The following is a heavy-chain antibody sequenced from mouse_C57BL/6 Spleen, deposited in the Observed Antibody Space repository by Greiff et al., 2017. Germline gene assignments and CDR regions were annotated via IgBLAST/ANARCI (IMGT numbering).Heavy chain of an antibody. J-gene: IGHJ2*01. D-gene: IGHD1-1*01. CDR2: IYPGDGDT. V-gene: IGHV1-82*01. Sequence: VQLQQSGPELVKPGASVKISCKASGYAFSSSWMNWVKQRPGKGLEWIGRIYPGDGDTNYNGKFKGKDTLTADKSSSTAYMQLSSLTSEDSAVYFCARFTTVVARDYWGQGTTLTVSS. CDR3: ARFTTVVARDY. CDR1: GYAFSSSW.